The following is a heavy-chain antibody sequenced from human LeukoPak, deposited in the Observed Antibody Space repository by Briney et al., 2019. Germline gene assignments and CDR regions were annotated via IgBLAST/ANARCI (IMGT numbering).Heavy chain of an antibody. CDR1: GGSFSGYY. V-gene: IGHV4-4*07. Sequence: SETLSLTCAVYGGSFSGYYWSWIRQPAGKGLEWIGRIYTSGSTNYNPSLKSRVTISVDTSKNQFSLKLSSVTAADTAVYYCARESLVGGWFDPWGQGTLVTVSS. J-gene: IGHJ5*02. CDR2: IYTSGST. D-gene: IGHD4-23*01. CDR3: ARESLVGGWFDP.